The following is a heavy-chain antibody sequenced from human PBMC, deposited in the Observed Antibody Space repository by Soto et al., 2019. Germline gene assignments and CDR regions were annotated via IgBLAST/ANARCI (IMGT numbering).Heavy chain of an antibody. J-gene: IGHJ3*02. D-gene: IGHD5-18*01. CDR3: ARGLRYSYNYAFAI. Sequence: LVVESGGGVVQPGKSLRLSCVASGFTFNNYAMHWVRQAPGKGLEWVAGISFDAINQYYADSVRGRYTIARKNSKNRLSLEMNSLRVEDTAVYYCARGLRYSYNYAFAIWGQGTTVIVSS. V-gene: IGHV3-30-3*01. CDR2: ISFDAINQ. CDR1: GFTFNNYA.